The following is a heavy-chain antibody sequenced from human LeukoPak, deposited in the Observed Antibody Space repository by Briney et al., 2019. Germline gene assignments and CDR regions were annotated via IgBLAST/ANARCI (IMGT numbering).Heavy chain of an antibody. Sequence: ASVKVSCKASGYTFTSYGISWVRQAPGQGLEWMGWISAYNGNTNYAQKLQGRVTMTTDTSTSTAYMELRSLRPDDTAVYYCARAYDSSGYYYPYYYYYYMDVWGKGTTVTVSS. D-gene: IGHD3-22*01. J-gene: IGHJ6*03. CDR1: GYTFTSYG. V-gene: IGHV1-18*01. CDR3: ARAYDSSGYYYPYYYYYYMDV. CDR2: ISAYNGNT.